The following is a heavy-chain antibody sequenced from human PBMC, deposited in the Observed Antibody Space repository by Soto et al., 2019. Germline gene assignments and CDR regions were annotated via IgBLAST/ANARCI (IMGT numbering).Heavy chain of an antibody. CDR1: GFTFISYG. V-gene: IGHV3-33*01. D-gene: IGHD6-19*01. J-gene: IGHJ4*02. CDR3: ASQSSSAWLAPY. CDR2: IWYDGSNK. Sequence: GGSLRLSCAASGFTFISYGMHWVRQAPCKGLEWVAVIWYDGSNKYYADSVKGRFTISRDNSKNTLYLEMNSLRVEDTAVYYCASQSSSAWLAPYWGQGTLVTVS.